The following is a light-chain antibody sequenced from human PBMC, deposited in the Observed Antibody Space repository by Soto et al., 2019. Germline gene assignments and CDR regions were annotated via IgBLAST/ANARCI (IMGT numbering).Light chain of an antibody. V-gene: IGKV3-20*01. CDR1: QSVSSSY. CDR2: DAP. J-gene: IGKJ5*01. CDR3: QQYGSSPPIT. Sequence: EIGLTQSPGTLSLSPRERATLSCRASQSVSSSYLAWYQQKPGQAPRLLIYDAPSRATGIPDRFSGSGSGTDFTLTISRLEPEDSAVYYCQQYGSSPPITFGQGRRLE.